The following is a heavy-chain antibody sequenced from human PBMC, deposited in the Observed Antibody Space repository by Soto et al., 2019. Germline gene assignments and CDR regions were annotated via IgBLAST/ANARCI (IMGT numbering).Heavy chain of an antibody. CDR1: GYSFTSYW. J-gene: IGHJ6*02. CDR3: ARQYYYGSGSYYYYYGMDV. CDR2: IYPGDSDT. Sequence: PGESLKLSCKGSGYSFTSYWIGWVRQMPGKGLEWMGIIYPGDSDTRYSPSFQGQVTISADKSISTAYLQWSSLKASDTAMYYCARQYYYGSGSYYYYYGMDVWGQGTTVTVSS. V-gene: IGHV5-51*01. D-gene: IGHD3-10*01.